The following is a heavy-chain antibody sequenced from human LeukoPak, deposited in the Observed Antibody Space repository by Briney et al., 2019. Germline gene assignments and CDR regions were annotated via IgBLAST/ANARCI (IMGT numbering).Heavy chain of an antibody. J-gene: IGHJ4*02. D-gene: IGHD5-12*01. Sequence: GGSLRLSCAASGFTFSSYGMHWVRQAPGKGLEWVAVISYDGSNKYYADSVKGRFTISRDNSKNTLYLQMNSLRAEDTAVYYCAKDFRAESPYDPSNFDYWGQGTLVTVSS. CDR2: ISYDGSNK. CDR3: AKDFRAESPYDPSNFDY. V-gene: IGHV3-30*18. CDR1: GFTFSSYG.